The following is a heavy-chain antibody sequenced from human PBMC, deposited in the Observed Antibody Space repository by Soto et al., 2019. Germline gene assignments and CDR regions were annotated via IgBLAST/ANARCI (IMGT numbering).Heavy chain of an antibody. V-gene: IGHV4-30-2*01. J-gene: IGHJ6*02. Sequence: QLQLQESGSGLVKPSQTLSLTCAVSGGSISSGGYSWSWIRQPPGKGLEWIGYIYHSGSTYYNPSLTSRVTVSVDRSKNQFSLKLSSVTAADTAVYYCARSVVSYYYGMDVWGQGTTVTVSS. CDR3: ARSVVSYYYGMDV. CDR2: IYHSGST. CDR1: GGSISSGGYS. D-gene: IGHD2-15*01.